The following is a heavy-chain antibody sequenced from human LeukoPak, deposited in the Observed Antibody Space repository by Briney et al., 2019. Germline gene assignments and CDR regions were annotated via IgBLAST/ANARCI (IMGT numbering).Heavy chain of an antibody. D-gene: IGHD3-22*01. CDR1: GFTFSSYA. V-gene: IGHV3-64*01. CDR3: ARGLFLSGYLDAFDL. Sequence: PGGSLRLSCAASGFTFSSYAMHWVRQAPGKGLEYVSGISSNGGSTYYANSVKGRFTISRDNSKKTLYLQMGSLRVEDTAVYYCARGLFLSGYLDAFDLWGQGTVVTVSS. CDR2: ISSNGGST. J-gene: IGHJ3*01.